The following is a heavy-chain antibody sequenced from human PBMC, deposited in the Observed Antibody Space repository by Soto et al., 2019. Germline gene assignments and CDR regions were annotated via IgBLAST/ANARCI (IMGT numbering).Heavy chain of an antibody. Sequence: GGSLRLSCAASGFTFSGSAMHWVRQASGKGLEWVGRIRSKANSFATAYAASLKGRFTIFRDDSKNTAYLQMNSLKIEDTAVYYCTRGSPRDTSSETIDYWGQGTLVTVSS. CDR1: GFTFSGSA. V-gene: IGHV3-73*01. CDR2: IRSKANSFAT. J-gene: IGHJ4*02. D-gene: IGHD6-13*01. CDR3: TRGSPRDTSSETIDY.